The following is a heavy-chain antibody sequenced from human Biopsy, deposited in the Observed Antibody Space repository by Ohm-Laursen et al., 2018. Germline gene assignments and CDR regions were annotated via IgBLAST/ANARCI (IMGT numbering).Heavy chain of an antibody. CDR3: AGVLLPSSAVPYGMHV. CDR1: GPSFSRNS. J-gene: IGHJ6*02. V-gene: IGHV3-21*01. D-gene: IGHD2/OR15-2a*01. CDR2: ISSSSNFI. Sequence: GSVRLSCSATGPSFSRNSMHWVRKGQGKGLGRVSSISSSSNFIYYGHSVKGRFTIFRDNAKNSLYLQMNSLRAEDTTVYYCAGVLLPSSAVPYGMHVLGQGTTVTFS.